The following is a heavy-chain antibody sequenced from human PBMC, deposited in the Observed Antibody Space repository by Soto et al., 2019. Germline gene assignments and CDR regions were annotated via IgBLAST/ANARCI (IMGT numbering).Heavy chain of an antibody. CDR1: GDSVSSSGAA. D-gene: IGHD2-2*01. J-gene: IGHJ6*03. CDR2: TYYRSKWYD. CDR3: ARASDLLVIPVSTLYYFSYYMDV. Sequence: SQTLSLTCVISGDSVSSSGAAWNWIRQSPSRGLEWLGRTYYRSKWYDDSAESVKSRIIINVDTSKNQFSLQLNSVTPEDTAVYYCARASDLLVIPVSTLYYFSYYMDVWGKGTSVTVSS. V-gene: IGHV6-1*01.